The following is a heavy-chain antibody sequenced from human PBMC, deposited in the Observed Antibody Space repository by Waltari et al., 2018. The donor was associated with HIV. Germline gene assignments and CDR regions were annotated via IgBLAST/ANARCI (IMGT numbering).Heavy chain of an antibody. CDR3: ARDRGGSSSLVLDS. Sequence: QVQLVESGGGVVQPGRSLRLSCAASGFPFTNSSMHWVRQAPGKGLEWVAVIWNDGSNKYYADSVKGRFTISRDNSKNRLYLQMNSLRAEDTAVYYCARDRGGSSSLVLDSWGQGTLVTVSS. CDR1: GFPFTNSS. D-gene: IGHD6-6*01. V-gene: IGHV3-33*01. J-gene: IGHJ4*02. CDR2: IWNDGSNK.